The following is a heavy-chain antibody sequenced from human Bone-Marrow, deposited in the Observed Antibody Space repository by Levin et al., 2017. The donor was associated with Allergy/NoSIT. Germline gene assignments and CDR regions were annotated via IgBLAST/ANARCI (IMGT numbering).Heavy chain of an antibody. CDR2: ISSSSSYI. CDR1: GFTFSSYS. J-gene: IGHJ5*02. Sequence: GESLKISCAASGFTFSSYSMNWVRQAPGKGLEWVSSISSSSSYIYYADSVKGRFTISRDNAKNSLYLQMNSLRAEDTAVYYCARASIAARPWWFDPWGQGTLVTVSS. D-gene: IGHD6-6*01. V-gene: IGHV3-21*01. CDR3: ARASIAARPWWFDP.